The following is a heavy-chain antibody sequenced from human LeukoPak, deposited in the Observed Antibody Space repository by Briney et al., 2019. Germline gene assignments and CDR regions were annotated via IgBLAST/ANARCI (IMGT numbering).Heavy chain of an antibody. CDR3: ATSYDAKTAPYDL. CDR1: GGSMSNCY. Sequence: SETLSLTCAVSGGSMSNCYWTWIRQPPGKGLEWIAYIHYSGSTNYNPSLKSRVAISVDTSANQFSLKLTSMTPADTAIYYCATSYDAKTAPYDLWGQGTLVNVSS. J-gene: IGHJ5*02. V-gene: IGHV4-59*01. D-gene: IGHD3-3*01. CDR2: IHYSGST.